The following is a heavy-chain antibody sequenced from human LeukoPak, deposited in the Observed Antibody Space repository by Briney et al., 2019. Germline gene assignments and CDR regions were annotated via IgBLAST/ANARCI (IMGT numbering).Heavy chain of an antibody. V-gene: IGHV1-24*01. CDR3: AMAEDIVVAPDY. Sequence: ASVKVSCKVSGYTLTELSMHWVRQAPGKGLELRGGFDPEDGETIYAQKFQGRVTMTDDTSTDTAYMELSSLRSEDTAVYYCAMAEDIVVAPDYWGQGTLVSVSS. CDR1: GYTLTELS. CDR2: FDPEDGET. J-gene: IGHJ4*02. D-gene: IGHD2-2*01.